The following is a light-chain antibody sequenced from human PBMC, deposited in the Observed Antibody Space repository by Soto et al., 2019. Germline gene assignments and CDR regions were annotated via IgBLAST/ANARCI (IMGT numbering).Light chain of an antibody. Sequence: QAVVTQEPSFSVSPGGTVTLTCGLNSGSVSTNYYPAWYQQTPGQAPRNLIYHTNTRSSGVPDRFSGSILGNKAALTISGAQADDESDYYYVLNMNGGTWVFGGGTKVTVL. CDR2: HTN. J-gene: IGLJ3*02. CDR1: SGSVSTNYY. CDR3: VLNMNGGTWV. V-gene: IGLV8-61*01.